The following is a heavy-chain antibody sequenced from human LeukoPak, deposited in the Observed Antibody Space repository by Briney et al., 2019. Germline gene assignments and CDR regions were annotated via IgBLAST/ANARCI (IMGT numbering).Heavy chain of an antibody. Sequence: ASVKVSCKASGYTFSNYHIHWVRQAPGQGLEWMGVNNPSGGRTTYAQKFQGRVTMTRDTSTSTAYMDLSSLRSDDTAAYYCSRELGGSYFDYWGQGTLVTVSS. CDR1: GYTFSNYH. CDR3: SRELGGSYFDY. CDR2: NNPSGGRT. D-gene: IGHD1-26*01. J-gene: IGHJ4*02. V-gene: IGHV1-46*01.